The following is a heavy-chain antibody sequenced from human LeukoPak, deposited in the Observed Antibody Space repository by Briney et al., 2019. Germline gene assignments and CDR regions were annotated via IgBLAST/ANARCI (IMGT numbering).Heavy chain of an antibody. J-gene: IGHJ4*02. CDR2: ISASGGTT. Sequence: GGSLRLSCAAAGFMFSNYIMYWVRQAPGKGLEWVSVISASGGTTDYADSVKGRFTISRDNSKNTLYLQMNNLRAEDTAVYYRAKGGRGTYYSDSWGQGTLVTVSS. CDR1: GFMFSNYI. CDR3: AKGGRGTYYSDS. D-gene: IGHD3-10*01. V-gene: IGHV3-23*01.